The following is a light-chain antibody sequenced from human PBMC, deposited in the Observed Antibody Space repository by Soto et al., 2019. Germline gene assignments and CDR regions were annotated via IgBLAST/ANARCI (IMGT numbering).Light chain of an antibody. J-gene: IGKJ1*01. CDR1: QSVSSN. CDR2: GAF. CDR3: QQYNDWHLT. Sequence: EILMTQSPVTLSLSPGERATLSCRASQSVSSNLAWYQQKPGQAPSLLIYGAFTRATGIPARFSGTGSGTEFTLTISSLQSEDFALYYCQQYNDWHLTFGQGTKVEI. V-gene: IGKV3-15*01.